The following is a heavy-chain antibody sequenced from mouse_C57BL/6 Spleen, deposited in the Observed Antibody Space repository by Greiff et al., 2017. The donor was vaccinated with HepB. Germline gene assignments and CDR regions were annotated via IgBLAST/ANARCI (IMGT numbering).Heavy chain of an antibody. CDR3: ARGYGSSPYYFDY. J-gene: IGHJ2*01. V-gene: IGHV2-2*01. CDR1: GFSLTSYG. Sequence: QVHVKQSGPGLVQPSQSLSITCTVSGFSLTSYGVHWVRQSPGKGLEWLGVIWSGGSTDYNAAFISRLSISKDNSKSQVFFKMNSLQADDTAIYYCARGYGSSPYYFDYWGQGTTLTVSS. CDR2: IWSGGST. D-gene: IGHD1-1*01.